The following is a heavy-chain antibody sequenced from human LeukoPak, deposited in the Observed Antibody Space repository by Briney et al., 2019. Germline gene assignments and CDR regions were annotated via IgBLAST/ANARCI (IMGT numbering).Heavy chain of an antibody. CDR2: ISGSDSST. J-gene: IGHJ4*02. D-gene: IGHD5-12*01. CDR3: ARDFGATKPFDY. Sequence: AGGSLRLSCAASGFTFSSSAMSWVRQAPGKGLEWVSTISGSDSSTHYADSVKGRFTISRDNSKNTLYLQMNSLRAEDTAVYYCARDFGATKPFDYWGQGTLVTVSS. V-gene: IGHV3-23*01. CDR1: GFTFSSSA.